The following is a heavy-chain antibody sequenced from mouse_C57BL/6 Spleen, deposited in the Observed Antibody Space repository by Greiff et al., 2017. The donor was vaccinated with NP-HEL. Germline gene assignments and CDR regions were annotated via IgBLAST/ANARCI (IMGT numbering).Heavy chain of an antibody. CDR1: GYTFTSYW. J-gene: IGHJ2*01. Sequence: VQLQQPGAELVRPGTSVKLSCKASGYTFTSYWMHWVKQRPGQGLEWIGVIDPSDSYTNYNQKFKGKATLTVDTSSSTAYMQLSSLTSEDSAVYYCARSGGSSLFDYWGQGTTLTVSS. CDR3: ARSGGSSLFDY. V-gene: IGHV1-59*01. CDR2: IDPSDSYT. D-gene: IGHD1-1*01.